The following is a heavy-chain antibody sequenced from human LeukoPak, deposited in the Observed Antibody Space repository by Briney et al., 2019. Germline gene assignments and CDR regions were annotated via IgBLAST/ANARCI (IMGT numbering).Heavy chain of an antibody. J-gene: IGHJ6*03. CDR1: GGTFSGYY. V-gene: IGHV4-34*01. CDR2: INHSRST. CDR3: ARGLRQLWLRQGVYYKDV. Sequence: SETVSLTCAVYGGTFSGYYWSWMRQPPGKGLEWMGGINHSRSTNYDPCLKSRVTISVDTSTNQFSLKLSSVTPADTAVYYCARGLRQLWLRQGVYYKDVWDKGPTVTVSS. D-gene: IGHD5-18*01.